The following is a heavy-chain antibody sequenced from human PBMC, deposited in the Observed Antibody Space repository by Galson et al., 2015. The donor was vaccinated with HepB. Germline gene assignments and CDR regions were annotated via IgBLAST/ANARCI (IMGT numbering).Heavy chain of an antibody. V-gene: IGHV3-23*01. D-gene: IGHD5/OR15-5a*01. CDR1: GFTFISFA. Sequence: SLRLSCAASGFTFISFAMSWVRHAPGKGLEWLSAISSSGYSTYYADSLKGRFTISRNNSKNTLYLQLNSLGAEDAAVYYRAKEGIVSMFAYFACSSHGTLGTVSS. J-gene: IGHJ4*01. CDR3: AKEGIVSMFAYFAC. CDR2: ISSSGYST.